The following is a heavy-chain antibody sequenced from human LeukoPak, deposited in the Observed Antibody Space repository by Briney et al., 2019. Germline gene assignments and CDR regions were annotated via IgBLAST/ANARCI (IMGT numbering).Heavy chain of an antibody. CDR1: GGSISSSSYY. CDR2: IYTSGST. D-gene: IGHD5-18*01. Sequence: SETLSLTCTVSGGSISSSSYYWSWIRQPAGKGLEWIGRIYTSGSTNYNPSLKSRVTISVDTSKNQLSLKLSSVTAADTAVYYCARERESGYSYGLNWFDPWGQGTLVTVSS. CDR3: ARERESGYSYGLNWFDP. J-gene: IGHJ5*02. V-gene: IGHV4-61*02.